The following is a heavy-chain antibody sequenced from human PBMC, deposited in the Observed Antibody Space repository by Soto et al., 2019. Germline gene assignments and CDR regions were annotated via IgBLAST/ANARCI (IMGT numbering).Heavy chain of an antibody. V-gene: IGHV3-30*18. Sequence: GGSLRLSCAASGFTFSSYGMHWVRQAPGKGLEWVAVISYDGSNKYYADSVKGRFTISRDNSKNTLYLQMNSLRAEDTAVYYCAKGAGVEMATIGFLPPYSYGMDVWGQGTTVTVSS. J-gene: IGHJ6*02. CDR2: ISYDGSNK. D-gene: IGHD5-12*01. CDR1: GFTFSSYG. CDR3: AKGAGVEMATIGFLPPYSYGMDV.